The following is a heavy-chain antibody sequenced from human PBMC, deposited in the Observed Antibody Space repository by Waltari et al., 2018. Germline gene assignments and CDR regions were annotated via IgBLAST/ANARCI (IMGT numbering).Heavy chain of an antibody. V-gene: IGHV4-39*07. CDR1: GGSISSSSYY. Sequence: QLQLQESGPGLVKPSETLSLTCTVSGGSISSSSYYWGWIRQPPGKGLEWIGSIYYSGSTYYNPSLKIRVTISVDTSKNQCSLKLSSVTAADTAVYYCARGQDYYDSSGYYRYYYYYDMDVWGKGTTVTISS. CDR2: IYYSGST. D-gene: IGHD3-22*01. CDR3: ARGQDYYDSSGYYRYYYYYDMDV. J-gene: IGHJ6*03.